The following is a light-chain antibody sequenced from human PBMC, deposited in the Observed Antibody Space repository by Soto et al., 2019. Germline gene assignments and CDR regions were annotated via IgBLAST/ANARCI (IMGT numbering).Light chain of an antibody. CDR3: QQYDNFPRAIN. Sequence: DIQMTQSPSSLSASVGDRVIITCQASQGISNYLDWFQQKPGKAPNLLIYDASNLETGVPSRFSGSGSGTDFTFTISSLQPEDIATYYCQQYDNFPRAINFGQGTRLEIK. CDR2: DAS. CDR1: QGISNY. V-gene: IGKV1-33*01. J-gene: IGKJ5*01.